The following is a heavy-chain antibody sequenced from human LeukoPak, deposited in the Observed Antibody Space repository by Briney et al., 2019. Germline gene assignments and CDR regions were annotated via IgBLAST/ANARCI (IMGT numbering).Heavy chain of an antibody. CDR3: ARHMLRGGGFAEFDY. D-gene: IGHD3-10*01. CDR2: IYYSGST. V-gene: IGHV4-39*01. CDR1: GVSISSSSYY. J-gene: IGHJ4*02. Sequence: SKTLSLTCTVSGVSISSSSYYWGWIRQPPGKGLEWIGSIYYSGSTYYNPSLKSRVTISVDTSKSQFSLKLTSVTAADTAVYYCARHMLRGGGFAEFDYWGQGTLVTVSS.